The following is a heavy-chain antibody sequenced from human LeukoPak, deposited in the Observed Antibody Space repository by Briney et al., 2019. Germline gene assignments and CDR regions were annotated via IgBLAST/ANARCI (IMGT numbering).Heavy chain of an antibody. J-gene: IGHJ3*02. V-gene: IGHV5-51*01. CDR3: AEHVSPNQDAFDI. D-gene: IGHD1-14*01. CDR1: GYSFTSYW. Sequence: GESLKISCKGSGYSFTSYWIGWVRQMPGKGLEWMGIIYPGDPDTRYSPSFQGQVTISADKSISTAYLQWSSLKASDTAMYYCAEHVSPNQDAFDIWGQGKMVTGSS. CDR2: IYPGDPDT.